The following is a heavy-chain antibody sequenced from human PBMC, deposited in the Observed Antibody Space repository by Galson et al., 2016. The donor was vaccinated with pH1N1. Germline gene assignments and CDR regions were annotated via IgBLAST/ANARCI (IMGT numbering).Heavy chain of an antibody. Sequence: SLRLSCAASGFGFSSYAMSWVRQAPGKGPEWVSSVSGSGGYTYDADSVKGRFTISRDNSNSTLYLQMNSLRVEDTALYYCAKANFGGYDLDAFDIWGQGTMVTVSS. CDR2: VSGSGGYT. J-gene: IGHJ3*02. CDR3: AKANFGGYDLDAFDI. D-gene: IGHD5-12*01. V-gene: IGHV3-23*01. CDR1: GFGFSSYA.